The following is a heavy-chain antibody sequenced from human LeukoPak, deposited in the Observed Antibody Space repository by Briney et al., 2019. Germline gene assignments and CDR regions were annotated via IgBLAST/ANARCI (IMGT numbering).Heavy chain of an antibody. J-gene: IGHJ4*02. V-gene: IGHV4-34*01. CDR1: GGSFSGYY. D-gene: IGHD2-2*01. CDR2: INLRGST. Sequence: SETLSLTCAVYGGSFSGYYWRWIRHPPRKGLEWVGDINLRGSTNYNTPPKSRVTISVDTSKNQFSLKLSSVPAADTAVYYGARKGVVPAAMIRGYYFDCWGQGTLVTASS. CDR3: ARKGVVPAAMIRGYYFDC.